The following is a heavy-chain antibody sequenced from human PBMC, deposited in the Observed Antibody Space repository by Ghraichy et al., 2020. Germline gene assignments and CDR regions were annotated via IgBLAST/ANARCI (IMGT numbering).Heavy chain of an antibody. Sequence: GGSLRLSCAASGFTVSSNYMSWVRQAPGKGLEWVSVIYSGGSTYYADSVKGRFTISRDNSKNTLYLQMNSLRAEDTAVYYCAREYSSSPNAAAAWGQGTLVTVSS. D-gene: IGHD6-6*01. J-gene: IGHJ4*02. CDR3: AREYSSSPNAAAA. V-gene: IGHV3-53*01. CDR2: IYSGGST. CDR1: GFTVSSNY.